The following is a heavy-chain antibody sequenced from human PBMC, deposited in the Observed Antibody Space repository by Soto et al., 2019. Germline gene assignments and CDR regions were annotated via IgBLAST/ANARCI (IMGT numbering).Heavy chain of an antibody. CDR1: GGTFSSYA. CDR3: ARSNVYYYYGMDV. J-gene: IGHJ6*02. V-gene: IGHV1-69*13. Sequence: SVKVSCKASGGTFSSYAISWVRQAPGQGLEWMGGIIPIFGTANYAQKFQGRVTITADESTSTAYLELSSLRSEDTAVYYCARSNVYYYYGMDVWGQGTTVTVSS. D-gene: IGHD1-1*01. CDR2: IIPIFGTA.